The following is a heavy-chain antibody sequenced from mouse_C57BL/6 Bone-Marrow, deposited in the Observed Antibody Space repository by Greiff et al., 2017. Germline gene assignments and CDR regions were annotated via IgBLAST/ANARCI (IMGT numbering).Heavy chain of an antibody. Sequence: QVQLQQSGAELVKPGASVKLSCKASGYTFTSYWMQWVKQRPGQGLEWIGEIDPSDSYTNYNQKFKGKATLTVDTSSSTAYMQLRSLTSEDSAVYYCARDGYYVGWYCDVWGTGTTVTVSS. CDR3: ARDGYYVGWYCDV. V-gene: IGHV1-50*01. CDR1: GYTFTSYW. CDR2: IDPSDSYT. J-gene: IGHJ1*03. D-gene: IGHD2-3*01.